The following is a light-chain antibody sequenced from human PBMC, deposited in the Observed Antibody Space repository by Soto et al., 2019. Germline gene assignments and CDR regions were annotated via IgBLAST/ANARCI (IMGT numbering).Light chain of an antibody. CDR2: AAS. Sequence: TVSRVALAAXPGEXGTLXXRASQSVNINLAWYQQKAGHARRLLICAASSRAAGIAGRFSSSGSKTESTLTISRQQAEDFADYYCQQYNKSPRTFGQGTKLDIK. V-gene: IGKV3-15*01. CDR1: QSVNIN. J-gene: IGKJ5*01. CDR3: QQYNKSPRT.